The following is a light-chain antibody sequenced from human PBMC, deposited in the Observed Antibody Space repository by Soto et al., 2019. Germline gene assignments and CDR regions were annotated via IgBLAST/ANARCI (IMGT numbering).Light chain of an antibody. J-gene: IGKJ4*01. CDR2: RAS. Sequence: IVMTQPPATLSVSPGERANLPCRACQCFKSNLPCYQKKPSPAPWHLIVRASIRATGVPARFRGSGSGTEFNITIISLQSEDSANYYCQQYNNWHRATFGGGTKVDSK. CDR1: QCFKSN. V-gene: IGKV3-15*01. CDR3: QQYNNWHRAT.